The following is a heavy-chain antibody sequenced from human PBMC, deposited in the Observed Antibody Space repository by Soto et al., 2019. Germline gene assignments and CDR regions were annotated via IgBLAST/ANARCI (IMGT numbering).Heavy chain of an antibody. CDR3: ARIGRLIVRGVENWFAP. D-gene: IGHD3-10*01. CDR2: IHYSGST. V-gene: IGHV4-39*01. Sequence: QLQLQESGPGLMKPSETLSLTCSVSGGSISRSSYYWGWIGQPPGKGVEWIGSIHYSGSTNYNPSLTSRVTISVDTSKNHFSLRLTSVTAADTAVYYCARIGRLIVRGVENWFAPWGQGILVTVSS. J-gene: IGHJ5*02. CDR1: GGSISRSSYY.